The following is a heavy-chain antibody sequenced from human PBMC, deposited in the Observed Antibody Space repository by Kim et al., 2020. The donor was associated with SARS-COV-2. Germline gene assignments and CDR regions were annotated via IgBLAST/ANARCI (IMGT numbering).Heavy chain of an antibody. D-gene: IGHD3-9*01. Sequence: SVKVSCKASGGTFSSYAISWVRQAPGQGLEWMGGIIPIFGTANYAQKFQGRVTITADESTSTAYMELSSLRSEDTAVYYCASQNDILTGHWYFDLWGRGTLVTVSS. CDR1: GGTFSSYA. J-gene: IGHJ2*01. CDR3: ASQNDILTGHWYFDL. V-gene: IGHV1-69*13. CDR2: IIPIFGTA.